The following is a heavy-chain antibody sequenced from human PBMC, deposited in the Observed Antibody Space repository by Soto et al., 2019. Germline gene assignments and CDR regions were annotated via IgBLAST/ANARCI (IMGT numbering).Heavy chain of an antibody. D-gene: IGHD6-13*01. J-gene: IGHJ5*02. CDR1: GYTFTRYG. Sequence: QVQLVQSGAEVKKPGASVKVSCKASGYTFTRYGISWVRQAPGKGLEWMGWISAYNGNTNYAQKLQGRVTMTTDTSTSIAYMELRSLRSDATAVNYCARVEIDAAGSGWFDPWGQVTLVTVS. CDR2: ISAYNGNT. CDR3: ARVEIDAAGSGWFDP. V-gene: IGHV1-18*04.